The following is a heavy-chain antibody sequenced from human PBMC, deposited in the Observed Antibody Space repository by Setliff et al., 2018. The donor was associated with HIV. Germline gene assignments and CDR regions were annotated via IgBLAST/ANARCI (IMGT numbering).Heavy chain of an antibody. V-gene: IGHV3-48*03. J-gene: IGHJ3*02. CDR1: GFTFSNYE. Sequence: AGGSLRLSCAASGFTFSNYEMSWVRQAPGKGLEWVSYISRREDMIRYSESVKGRFTISRDNAKNSLYLQMDSLRVEDTAKYYCALRQRGGLVGAGNAFDIWGQGTMVTVSS. CDR2: ISRREDMI. D-gene: IGHD1-26*01. CDR3: ALRQRGGLVGAGNAFDI.